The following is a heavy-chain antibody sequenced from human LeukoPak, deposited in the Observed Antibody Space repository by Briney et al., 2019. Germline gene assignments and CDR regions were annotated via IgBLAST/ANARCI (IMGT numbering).Heavy chain of an antibody. Sequence: PSETLSLTCTVSGGSISSYYWSWIRQPPGKGLEWIGYIYYSGSTNYNPSLKSRVTISVDTSKNQFPLKLSSVIAADTAVYYCARRSSSWYYFDYWGQGTLVTVSS. CDR2: IYYSGST. V-gene: IGHV4-59*01. CDR1: GGSISSYY. J-gene: IGHJ4*02. CDR3: ARRSSSWYYFDY. D-gene: IGHD6-13*01.